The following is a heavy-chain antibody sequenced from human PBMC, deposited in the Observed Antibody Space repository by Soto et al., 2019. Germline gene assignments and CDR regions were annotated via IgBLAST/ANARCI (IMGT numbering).Heavy chain of an antibody. J-gene: IGHJ4*02. Sequence: QLHDSGPGLVKPSETLSLTCTVSHGSITSGDYFWAWIRQPPGKGLEFIGSVHSSGGTYYSPSLKSRASISIDKSRNQFSLKLTSVNAGDTAVYFCASVVVGATRQTGSDHWGQGTLVTVS. CDR3: ASVVVGATRQTGSDH. CDR1: HGSITSGDYF. CDR2: VHSSGGT. D-gene: IGHD2-15*01. V-gene: IGHV4-39*01.